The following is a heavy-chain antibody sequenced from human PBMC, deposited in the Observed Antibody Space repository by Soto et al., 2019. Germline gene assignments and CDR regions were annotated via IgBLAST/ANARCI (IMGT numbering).Heavy chain of an antibody. D-gene: IGHD4-4*01. J-gene: IGHJ4*02. V-gene: IGHV3-33*01. CDR2: IWYDGSNK. CDR1: GFTFSSYG. CDR3: ARDSENSNSAFDY. Sequence: PGGSLRLSCAVSGFTFSSYGMHWVRQAPGKGLEWVAVIWYDGSNKYYADSVKGRFTISRDNSKNTLYLQMNSLRAEDTAVYYCARDSENSNSAFDYWGQGTLVTVSS.